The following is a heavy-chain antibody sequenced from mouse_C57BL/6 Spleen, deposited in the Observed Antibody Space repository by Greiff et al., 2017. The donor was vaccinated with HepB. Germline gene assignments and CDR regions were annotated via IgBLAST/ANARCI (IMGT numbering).Heavy chain of an antibody. CDR1: GFTFSDYG. V-gene: IGHV5-17*01. CDR3: ARRDYGYDNAMDY. Sequence: EVHLVESGGCLVKPGGSLKLSCAASGFTFSDYGMHWVRQAPEKGLEWVAYISSGSSTIYYADTVKGRFTISRDNAKNTLFLQMTSLRSEDTAMYYCARRDYGYDNAMDYWGQGTSVTVSS. CDR2: ISSGSSTI. D-gene: IGHD2-2*01. J-gene: IGHJ4*01.